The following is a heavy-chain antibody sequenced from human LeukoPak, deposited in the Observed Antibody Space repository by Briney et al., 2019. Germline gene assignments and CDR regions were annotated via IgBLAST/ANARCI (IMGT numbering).Heavy chain of an antibody. J-gene: IGHJ5*02. D-gene: IGHD3-10*01. CDR3: ARGQFANS. CDR1: GFTFSDNY. V-gene: IGHV3-11*01. CDR2: ISNSGSTI. Sequence: GGSLRLSCAASGFTFSDNYMSWIRQAPGKGLEWVSYISNSGSTIYYTDSVKGRFTVSRDNAQNSLYLQMNSLRVEDTAVYYCARGQFANSWGQGTLVTVSS.